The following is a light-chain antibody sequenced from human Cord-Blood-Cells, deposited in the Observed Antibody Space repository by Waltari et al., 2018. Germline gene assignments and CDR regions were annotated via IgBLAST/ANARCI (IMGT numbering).Light chain of an antibody. CDR2: WAS. J-gene: IGKJ2*01. CDR1: QSVLYSSNNKNY. V-gene: IGKV4-1*01. Sequence: DIVMTQSPDYLAVSLGERATINCKSSQSVLYSSNNKNYLAWYQQKPGQPPKLLIYWASTRESGVPDRFSCSGSGTDVTLTISSLQAEDVAVYYCQQYYSTPTFGQGTKLEIK. CDR3: QQYYSTPT.